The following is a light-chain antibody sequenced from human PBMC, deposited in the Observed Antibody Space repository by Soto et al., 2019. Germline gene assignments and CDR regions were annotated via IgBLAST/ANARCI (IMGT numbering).Light chain of an antibody. V-gene: IGKV3-15*01. Sequence: EIVMTQSPATLSVSPGERATLSCRASQSVSSNLAWYRQNPGQAPRLLIYDASTRATDVPARFSGTGSGTELTLTISSLQSDVFAVYYCQQYSNWPPWTFGQGTKVEI. CDR1: QSVSSN. CDR3: QQYSNWPPWT. J-gene: IGKJ1*01. CDR2: DAS.